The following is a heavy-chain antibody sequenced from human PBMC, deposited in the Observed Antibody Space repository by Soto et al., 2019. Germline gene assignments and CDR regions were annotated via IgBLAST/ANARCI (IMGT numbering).Heavy chain of an antibody. J-gene: IGHJ5*02. V-gene: IGHV3-21*01. CDR3: AREGALKPFSS. CDR2: ISGTGVYI. Sequence: LRLSCAASGFTFTRYSMNWVRQAPGKGLEWVSHISGTGVYIHYADAVKGRFTISRDNAKSSVYLQMNSLRAEDTAVYYCAREGALKPFSSWGQGALVTVSS. CDR1: GFTFTRYS.